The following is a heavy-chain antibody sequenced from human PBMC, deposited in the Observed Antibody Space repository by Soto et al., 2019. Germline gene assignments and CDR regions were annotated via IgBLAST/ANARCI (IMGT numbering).Heavy chain of an antibody. CDR3: ARPYYYGSGSYLDY. Sequence: SVKVTCEDCVYTFNSKGISWVRQATEQGLEWMGWISAYNGNTNYAQKLQGRVTMTTDTSTSTAYMELRSLRSDDTAVYYCARPYYYGSGSYLDYWGQGTLVTVSS. J-gene: IGHJ4*02. D-gene: IGHD3-10*01. V-gene: IGHV1-18*01. CDR1: VYTFNSKG. CDR2: ISAYNGNT.